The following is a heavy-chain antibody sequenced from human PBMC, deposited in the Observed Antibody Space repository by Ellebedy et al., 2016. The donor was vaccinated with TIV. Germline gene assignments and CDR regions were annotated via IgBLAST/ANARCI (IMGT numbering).Heavy chain of an antibody. J-gene: IGHJ6*02. V-gene: IGHV4-59*08. CDR2: IYYSGST. Sequence: SETLSLXXTVSGGSISRDYWSWIRQSPGKGLEWIGYIYYSGSTNYNPSLKSRVTISVDTSKNQFSLRVSSVTAADTALYYCARLWFGDLLSPEGDVWGQGTTVTVSS. D-gene: IGHD3-10*01. CDR3: ARLWFGDLLSPEGDV. CDR1: GGSISRDY.